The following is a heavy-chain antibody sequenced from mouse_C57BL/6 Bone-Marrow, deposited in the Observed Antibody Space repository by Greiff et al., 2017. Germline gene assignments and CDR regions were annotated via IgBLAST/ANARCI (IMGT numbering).Heavy chain of an antibody. J-gene: IGHJ2*01. V-gene: IGHV5-4*01. CDR3: ERDRGYDGGYYFDY. D-gene: IGHD2-2*01. Sequence: EVQLVESGGGLVKPGGSLKLSCAASGFTFSSYAMSWVRQTPEKRLEWVGTISDGGSYTYYPDNVKGRFTIARDNAKNNPYLQMSHLKSEDTAMYYCERDRGYDGGYYFDYWGQGTTLTVSS. CDR1: GFTFSSYA. CDR2: ISDGGSYT.